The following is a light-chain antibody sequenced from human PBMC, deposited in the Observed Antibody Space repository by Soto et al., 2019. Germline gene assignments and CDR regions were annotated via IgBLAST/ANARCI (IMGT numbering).Light chain of an antibody. CDR3: AAWDDSLNGWV. J-gene: IGLJ3*02. Sequence: QSVLTQPPSASGTPGQRVTISCSGSSFNIGRNPVNWYQQFPGTAPKLLIYTNDQRPSGVPDRFSDSKSGTSASLAISGLQSEDEADYYCAAWDDSLNGWVFGGGTKVTVL. CDR1: SFNIGRNP. CDR2: TND. V-gene: IGLV1-44*01.